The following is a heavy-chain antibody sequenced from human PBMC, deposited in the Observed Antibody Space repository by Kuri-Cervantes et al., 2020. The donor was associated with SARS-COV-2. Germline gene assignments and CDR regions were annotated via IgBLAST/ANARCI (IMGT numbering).Heavy chain of an antibody. CDR3: ARDYGSGPSGAYYYYGMDV. CDR1: GFTFSSYS. D-gene: IGHD3-10*01. V-gene: IGHV3-21*01. Sequence: GESLKISCAASGFTFSSYSMNWVRQAPGKGLEWVSSISSSSSSYISHADSMKGRFTISRDNAENSLYLQMNSLRAEDTAVYYCARDYGSGPSGAYYYYGMDVWGQGTTVTVSS. J-gene: IGHJ6*02. CDR2: ISSSSSSYI.